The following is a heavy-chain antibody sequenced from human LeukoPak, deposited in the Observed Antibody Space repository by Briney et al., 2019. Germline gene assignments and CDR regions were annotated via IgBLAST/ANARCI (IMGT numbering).Heavy chain of an antibody. V-gene: IGHV3-53*01. CDR2: IYSGGST. J-gene: IGHJ4*02. CDR1: GFTVSSNY. D-gene: IGHD2-21*01. Sequence: GGSLRLSCAASGFTVSSNYMSWVRQAPGKGLEWVSVIYSGGSTYYADSVKGRFTISRDNSKNTLYLQMNSLRAEDTAVYYCARVLWYSTSYYFDYWGQGTLVTVSS. CDR3: ARVLWYSTSYYFDY.